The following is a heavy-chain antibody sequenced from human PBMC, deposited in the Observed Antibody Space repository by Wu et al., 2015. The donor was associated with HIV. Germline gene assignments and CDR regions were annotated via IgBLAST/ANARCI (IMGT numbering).Heavy chain of an antibody. CDR3: AREGEEKKSDRSGYYAYLQI. CDR1: GGTFSRSG. D-gene: IGHD3-22*01. Sequence: QVQLVQSGAEVRKPGSSVKVSCKASGGTFSRSGFSWVRQVPGQGFEWMGRIIPIHGAANYAQKFEGRVTITADESTSTAYMDLSSLTSEDTAAYYCAREGEEKKSDRSGYYAYLQIWGQGSQVTVSS. J-gene: IGHJ1*01. V-gene: IGHV1-69*11. CDR2: IIPIHGAA.